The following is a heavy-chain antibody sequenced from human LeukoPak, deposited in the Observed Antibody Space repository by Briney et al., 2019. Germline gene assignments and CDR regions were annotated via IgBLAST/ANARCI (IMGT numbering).Heavy chain of an antibody. CDR2: INHSGST. J-gene: IGHJ4*02. V-gene: IGHV4-34*01. Sequence: SETLSLTCAVYGGSFSGYYWSWIRQPPGKGLEWIGEINHSGSTNYNPSLKSRVTISVDTSKNQFSLKLSSVTAADTAVYYCARVVSGTAMAQDFDYWGQGTLVTVSS. CDR3: ARVVSGTAMAQDFDY. CDR1: GGSFSGYY. D-gene: IGHD5-18*01.